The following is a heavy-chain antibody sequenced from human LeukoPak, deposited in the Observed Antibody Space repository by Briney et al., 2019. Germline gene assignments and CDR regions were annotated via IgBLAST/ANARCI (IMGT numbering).Heavy chain of an antibody. J-gene: IGHJ5*02. CDR1: GGSISGYY. CDR3: ARSPHNSAWYEKWFDP. CDR2: ISASGGT. V-gene: IGHV4-4*08. D-gene: IGHD6-19*01. Sequence: SETLSLTCTVSGGSISGYYWSWIRQSPGKGLEWIADISASGGTNYNPSLESRVTVSIDSSKNQFSLKLSSVTAADTAVFYCARSPHNSAWYEKWFDPWGQGTLVTVSS.